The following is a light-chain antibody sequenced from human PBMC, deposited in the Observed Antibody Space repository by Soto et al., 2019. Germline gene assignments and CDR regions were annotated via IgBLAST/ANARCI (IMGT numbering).Light chain of an antibody. V-gene: IGKV3-20*01. CDR2: DAS. Sequence: IVLTQSPGTLSLSPGERATLSCRASQSVSSYLAWYQQKPGQAPRLLIYDASSRPTDIPDRFSGSGSGTDFTLTISRLEPEDFAVYYCQQYGSSALTFGGGTKVDIK. CDR3: QQYGSSALT. J-gene: IGKJ4*01. CDR1: QSVSSY.